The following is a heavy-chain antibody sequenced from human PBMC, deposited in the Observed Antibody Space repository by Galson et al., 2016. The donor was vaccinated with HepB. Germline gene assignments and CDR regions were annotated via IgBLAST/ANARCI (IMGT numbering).Heavy chain of an antibody. CDR3: AKDNYINWDFYYYGMDI. CDR2: ISSSSSYI. J-gene: IGHJ6*02. D-gene: IGHD7-27*01. V-gene: IGHV3-21*06. Sequence: SLRLSRAASGFMFGNYNMNWVRQAPGKGLEWVASISSSSSYIYYADSVKGRFTISRDDGRNSLYLQMNSLRVDDTALYYCAKDNYINWDFYYYGMDIWGQGTTVTVS. CDR1: GFMFGNYN.